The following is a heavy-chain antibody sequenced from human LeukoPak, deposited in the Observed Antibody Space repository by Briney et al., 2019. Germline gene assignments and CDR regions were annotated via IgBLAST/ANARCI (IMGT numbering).Heavy chain of an antibody. Sequence: SQTLSLTCTVSGGSISSGDYYWSWIRQHPGKGLEWIGNIYYSGSTYYNPSLKSRVTISVDTSKSQFSLKLSSVTAADTAVYYCARGGYDSSYYYYLDYWGQGTLVTVSS. J-gene: IGHJ4*02. D-gene: IGHD3-22*01. CDR1: GGSISSGDYY. CDR3: ARGGYDSSYYYYLDY. V-gene: IGHV4-31*03. CDR2: IYYSGST.